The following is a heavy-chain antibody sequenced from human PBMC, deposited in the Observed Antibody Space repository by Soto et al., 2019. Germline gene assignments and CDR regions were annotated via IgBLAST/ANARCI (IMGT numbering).Heavy chain of an antibody. CDR2: ISTRSDI. J-gene: IGHJ6*02. CDR1: GFTFSGYS. CDR3: AREETAWPLAYGLDV. Sequence: GGSLRLSCAASGFTFSGYSMNWVRQAPGKGLEWVASISTRSDIYYADSVKGRFTTSRDNAKNSVSLQMNSLRAEDTAVYYCAREETAWPLAYGLDVWGQGTTVTAP. V-gene: IGHV3-21*01. D-gene: IGHD2-21*02.